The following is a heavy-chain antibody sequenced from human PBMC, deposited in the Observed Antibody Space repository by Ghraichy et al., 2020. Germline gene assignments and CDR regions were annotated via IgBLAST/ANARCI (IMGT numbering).Heavy chain of an antibody. V-gene: IGHV4-30-2*01. D-gene: IGHD3-22*01. CDR1: GGSISSGGYS. CDR2: IYHSGST. J-gene: IGHJ3*02. Sequence: SETLSLTSAVSGGSISSGGYSWSWIRQPPGKGLEWIGYIYHSGSTYYNPSLKSRVTISVDRSKNQFSLKLSSVTAADTAVYYCARAMMGGIGAFAIWGQGTTVTVSS. CDR3: ARAMMGGIGAFAI.